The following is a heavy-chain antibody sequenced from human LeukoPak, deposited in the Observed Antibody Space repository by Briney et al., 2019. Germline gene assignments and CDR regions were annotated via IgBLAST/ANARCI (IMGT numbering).Heavy chain of an antibody. D-gene: IGHD2-21*02. CDR3: AKGYCGGDCYDYYYYGMDV. CDR1: GFTFDDYA. CDR2: ISWNSGSI. J-gene: IGHJ6*02. V-gene: IGHV3-9*01. Sequence: GGSLRLSCAASGFTFDDYAMHWVRQAPGKGLEWVSGISWNSGSIGYADSVKGRFTISRDNAKNSLYLQMSSLRAEDTALYYCAKGYCGGDCYDYYYYGMDVWGQGTTVTVSS.